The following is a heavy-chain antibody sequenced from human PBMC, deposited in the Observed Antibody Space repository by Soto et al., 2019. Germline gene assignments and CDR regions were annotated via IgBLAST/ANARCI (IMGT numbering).Heavy chain of an antibody. V-gene: IGHV4-4*02. J-gene: IGHJ4*02. CDR3: ARHIAVPTTRGFDY. Sequence: QVQLQESGPGLVKPSGTLSLTCAVSDGSISTNWWSWVRQPPGKGLEWIGEIYHSGPTNYNPSLKSRVTILIDKSKNPFSLDLASVTAADTAIYYWARHIAVPTTRGFDYWGQGTLVTVSS. CDR1: DGSISTNW. D-gene: IGHD6-19*01. CDR2: IYHSGPT.